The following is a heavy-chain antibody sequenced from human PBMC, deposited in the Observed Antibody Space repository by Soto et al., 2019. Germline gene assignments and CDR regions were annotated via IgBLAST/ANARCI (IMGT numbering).Heavy chain of an antibody. CDR3: ARPMVRGVILY. J-gene: IGHJ4*02. CDR1: GGSISSSSYY. CDR2: IYYSGST. D-gene: IGHD3-10*01. Sequence: SETLSLTCTVSGGSISSSSYYWGWIRQPPGKGLEWIGSIYYSGSTYYNPSLKSRVTISVDTSKNQFSLKLSSVTAADTAVYYCARPMVRGVILYWGQGTLVTVSS. V-gene: IGHV4-39*01.